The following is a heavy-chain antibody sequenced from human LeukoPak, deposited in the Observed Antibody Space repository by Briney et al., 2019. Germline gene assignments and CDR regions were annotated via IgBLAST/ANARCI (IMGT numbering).Heavy chain of an antibody. CDR2: IYTSGST. CDR1: GGSISSGSYY. J-gene: IGHJ4*02. Sequence: SQTLSLTCTVSGGSISSGSYYWSWIRQPAGKGLEWIGRIYTSGSTNYNPSLKSRVSMSVDTSKKQFSLRLSSVTAADTAIYYCASDYFDRTGYYGFIYWGQGSLVTISS. CDR3: ASDYFDRTGYYGFIY. V-gene: IGHV4-61*02. D-gene: IGHD3-22*01.